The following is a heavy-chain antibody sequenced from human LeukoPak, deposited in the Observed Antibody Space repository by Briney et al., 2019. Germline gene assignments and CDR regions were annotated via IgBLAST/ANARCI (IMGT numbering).Heavy chain of an antibody. CDR1: GGSISSYS. V-gene: IGHV4-59*01. J-gene: IGHJ4*02. CDR3: ARVRLVGYDILTGYYSFDY. D-gene: IGHD3-9*01. Sequence: KPSETLSLTRTVSGGSISSYSWSWIRQPPGKGLEWIGYIYYSGNTNYNPSLKSRVTISIDTSKKQFSLKLSSVTAADTAVYYCARVRLVGYDILTGYYSFDYWGQGTLVTVSS. CDR2: IYYSGNT.